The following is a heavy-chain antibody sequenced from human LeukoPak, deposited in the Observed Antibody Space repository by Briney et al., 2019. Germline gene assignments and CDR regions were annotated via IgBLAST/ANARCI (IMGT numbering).Heavy chain of an antibody. CDR1: GFTFSTFA. CDR2: ISADGKST. D-gene: IGHD6-19*01. Sequence: SGGSLRLSCAASGFTFSTFAMPSVRQAPGSGLEWVSTISADGKSTYYADSVKGRFTISRDNSRNALNLQMNSLRAEDTAAYYCAKDLGVAGMENFDHWGQGTLVTVSS. CDR3: AKDLGVAGMENFDH. V-gene: IGHV3-23*01. J-gene: IGHJ4*02.